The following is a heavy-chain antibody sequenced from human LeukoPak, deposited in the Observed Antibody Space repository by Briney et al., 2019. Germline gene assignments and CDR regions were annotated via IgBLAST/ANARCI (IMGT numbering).Heavy chain of an antibody. CDR2: IYSSGSS. D-gene: IGHD3-10*01. CDR1: GGSPSSRSYH. J-gene: IGHJ4*02. V-gene: IGHV4-39*01. CDR3: ATRYGSGTYPRYYFDS. Sequence: SETLSLTCTFSGGSPSSRSYHWGWIRQPPGKGLEWIGTIYSSGSSYYNPSLKSRLTISVDTSRNQFSLKLSSVTASDTAVYYCATRYGSGTYPRYYFDSWGQGTLVTVSS.